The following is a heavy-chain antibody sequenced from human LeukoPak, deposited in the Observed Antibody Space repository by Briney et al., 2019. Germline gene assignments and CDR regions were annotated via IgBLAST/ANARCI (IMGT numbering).Heavy chain of an antibody. V-gene: IGHV1-8*01. CDR2: MNPNSGNT. D-gene: IGHD1-26*01. CDR1: GYTFTSYD. CDR3: ARGIVGATLADY. J-gene: IGHJ4*02. Sequence: ASVKVSCKASGYTFTSYDINWVRQATGQGLEWMGWMNPNSGNTGYAQKFQGRVTMTRNTSISTAYMELSSLRSEDTAVYYCARGIVGATLADYWGQGTLVTVSS.